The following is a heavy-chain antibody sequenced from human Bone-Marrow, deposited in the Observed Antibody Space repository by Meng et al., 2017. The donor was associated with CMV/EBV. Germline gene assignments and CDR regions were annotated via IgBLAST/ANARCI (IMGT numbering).Heavy chain of an antibody. CDR2: IYYSGST. J-gene: IGHJ6*02. CDR1: GFTVSSNY. Sequence: LRLSCAASGFTVSSNYMSWIRQHPGKGLEWIGYIYYSGSTYYNPSLKSRVTISVDTSKNQFPLKLSSVTAADTAVYYCARDLISSSWPYYYYYGMDVWGQGTTVTVSS. V-gene: IGHV4-31*02. CDR3: ARDLISSSWPYYYYYGMDV. D-gene: IGHD6-13*01.